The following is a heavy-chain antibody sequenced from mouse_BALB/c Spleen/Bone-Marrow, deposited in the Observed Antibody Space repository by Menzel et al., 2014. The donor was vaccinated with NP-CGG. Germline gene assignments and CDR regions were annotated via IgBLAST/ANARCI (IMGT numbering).Heavy chain of an antibody. D-gene: IGHD3-3*01. J-gene: IGHJ4*01. CDR3: ARIGRARGYAMDY. V-gene: IGHV5-17*02. CDR1: GITFRNFG. CDR2: ISSGSSTI. Sequence: EVKLVESGGGLVQPGGSRKLSCAASGITFRNFGMHWVRQAPEKGLEWVAYISSGSSTIYYADTLKGRFTISRDNPKNTLFLQMTSLRSEDTAMYYCARIGRARGYAMDYRGSRNLSHRLL.